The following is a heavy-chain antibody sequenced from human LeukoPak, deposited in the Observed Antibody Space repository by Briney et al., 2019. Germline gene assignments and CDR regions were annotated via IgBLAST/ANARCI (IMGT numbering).Heavy chain of an antibody. Sequence: GGSLRLSCAASGITFSSLWMSWFRQAPGKGLEWVADIKHDASEEHYVASVKGRFSISRDNAKLYLQMNSLRAEDTAVYYCAKGRGYRLSEFDYWGQGTLVTVSS. CDR2: IKHDASEE. D-gene: IGHD5-18*01. CDR1: GITFSSLW. CDR3: AKGRGYRLSEFDY. J-gene: IGHJ4*02. V-gene: IGHV3-7*03.